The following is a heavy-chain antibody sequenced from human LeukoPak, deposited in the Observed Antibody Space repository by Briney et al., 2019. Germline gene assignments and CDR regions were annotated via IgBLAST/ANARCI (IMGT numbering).Heavy chain of an antibody. D-gene: IGHD4-17*01. CDR3: ARDSTVTLDY. J-gene: IGHJ4*02. CDR1: GGSISSGSYY. V-gene: IGHV4-61*02. Sequence: SETLSLTCTVSGGSISSGSYYWSWIPQPAGQGLEWIGRIYTSGCTNYNPSLKSRVTISVDTSKNQFSLKLSSVTAADTAVYYCARDSTVTLDYWGQGTLVTVSS. CDR2: IYTSGCT.